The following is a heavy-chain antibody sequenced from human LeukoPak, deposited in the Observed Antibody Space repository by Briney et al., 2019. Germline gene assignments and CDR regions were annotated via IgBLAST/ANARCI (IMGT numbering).Heavy chain of an antibody. D-gene: IGHD1-26*01. CDR1: GHTFTSYY. V-gene: IGHV1-46*01. Sequence: GASVKVSCKASGHTFTSYYMHWVRQAPGQGLEWMGIINPSGGSTSYAQKFQGRVTMTRDTSTSTVYMELSSLRSEDTAVYYCARDGIWRIVGATIDYWGQGTLVTVSS. CDR2: INPSGGST. CDR3: ARDGIWRIVGATIDY. J-gene: IGHJ4*02.